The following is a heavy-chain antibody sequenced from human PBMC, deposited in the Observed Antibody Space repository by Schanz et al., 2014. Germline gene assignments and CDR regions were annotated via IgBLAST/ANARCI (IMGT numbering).Heavy chain of an antibody. J-gene: IGHJ4*02. D-gene: IGHD1-7*01. CDR2: TRNKANSYTT. V-gene: IGHV3-72*01. Sequence: EMQVVESGGGSVQPGGSLRVSCAASGFTFSNYWMSWVRQAPGKGLEWLGRTRNKANSYTTGYAASVEGRFTISRDESKNSVYLQMNSLQTDDTAVYYCFSMHYGNSVYWGQGTLVTVSS. CDR1: GFTFSNYW. CDR3: FSMHYGNSVY.